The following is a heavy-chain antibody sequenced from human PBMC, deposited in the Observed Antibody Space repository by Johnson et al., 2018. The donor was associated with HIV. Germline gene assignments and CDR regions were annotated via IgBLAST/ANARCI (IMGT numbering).Heavy chain of an antibody. Sequence: QMQLVESGGGLVQPGGSMRLSCAASGFTFTDYYMTWIRQAPGKGLEWVSHISTSGGGIYYADSVKGRFTISRDNARNSLYQQMNSLRAEDTAVYYCAKGLGGYAFGIWGQGTMVTVSS. CDR2: ISTSGGGI. V-gene: IGHV3-11*01. J-gene: IGHJ3*02. D-gene: IGHD3-3*01. CDR3: AKGLGGYAFGI. CDR1: GFTFTDYY.